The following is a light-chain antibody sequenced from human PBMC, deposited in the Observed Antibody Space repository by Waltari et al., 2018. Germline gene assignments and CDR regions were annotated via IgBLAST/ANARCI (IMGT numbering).Light chain of an antibody. Sequence: CSGGALPKQYAYWYQQKAGQAPVLVVYKNNERPSGIPERLSGSSSGQTVTLTISGVQAEDEADYYCQSADSSGTYVIFGGGTKLTVL. J-gene: IGLJ2*01. CDR2: KNN. CDR3: QSADSSGTYVI. CDR1: ALPKQY. V-gene: IGLV3-25*03.